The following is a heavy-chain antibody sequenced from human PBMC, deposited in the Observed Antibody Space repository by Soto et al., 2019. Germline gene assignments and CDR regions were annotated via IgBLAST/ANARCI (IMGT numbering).Heavy chain of an antibody. V-gene: IGHV4-59*01. J-gene: IGHJ3*02. CDR1: GGSISSYY. CDR3: ARALILTGYYIHDAFDI. Sequence: SDTLXLTCTVSGGSISSYYWSWIRQPPGKGLEWIGYIYYSGSTNYNPSLKSRVTISVDTSKNQFSLKLSSVTAADTAVYYCARALILTGYYIHDAFDIWGQGTMVTVSS. CDR2: IYYSGST. D-gene: IGHD3-9*01.